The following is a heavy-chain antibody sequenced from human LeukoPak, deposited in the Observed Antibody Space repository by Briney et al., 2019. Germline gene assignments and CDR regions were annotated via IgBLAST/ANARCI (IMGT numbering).Heavy chain of an antibody. V-gene: IGHV3-23*01. D-gene: IGHD2-21*02. CDR2: IRGSGGGT. CDR1: GFTFSNYG. J-gene: IGHJ4*02. CDR3: VKARMPHCGTDCLES. Sequence: VGSLRLSCAASGFTFSNYGMSWVRQAPGKGLEWVSVIRGSGGGTYYADSVKGRFTISRDNSKNTVYLQMNSLRAEDTAVYYCVKARMPHCGTDCLESWGQGTLVTVSS.